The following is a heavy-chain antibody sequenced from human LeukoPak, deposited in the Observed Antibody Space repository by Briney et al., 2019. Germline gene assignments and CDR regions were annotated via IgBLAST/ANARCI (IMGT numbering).Heavy chain of an antibody. J-gene: IGHJ3*02. CDR1: GGTFSSYA. D-gene: IGHD2-21*02. CDR2: IIPIFGTA. CDR3: ARVYCGDDCFLADAFDI. Sequence: ASVKVSCKASGGTFSSYAISWVRQAPGQGLEWMGGIIPIFGTANYAQKFQSRVTITADESTSTAYMELSSLRSEDTAVYYCARVYCGDDCFLADAFDIWGQGTMVTVSS. V-gene: IGHV1-69*13.